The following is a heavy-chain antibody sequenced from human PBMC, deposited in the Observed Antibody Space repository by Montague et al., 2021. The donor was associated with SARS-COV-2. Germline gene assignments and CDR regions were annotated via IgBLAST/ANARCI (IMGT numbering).Heavy chain of an antibody. V-gene: IGHV3-30*14. J-gene: IGHJ4*02. CDR1: GFTSSSYA. CDR3: VRRDRGAYYTLDY. D-gene: IGHD3-3*01. CDR2: ISYDGSNK. Sequence: SLRLSCAASGFTSSSYAMHWVRQAPGKGLEWVAVISYDGSNKYYADSVKGRFTISRGNSKNTLYLQMGSLRAEDMAVYFCVRRDRGAYYTLDYWGQGTLVTVSS.